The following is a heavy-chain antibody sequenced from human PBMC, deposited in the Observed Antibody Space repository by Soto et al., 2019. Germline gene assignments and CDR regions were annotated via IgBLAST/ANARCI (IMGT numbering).Heavy chain of an antibody. CDR1: GFTFTSSA. J-gene: IGHJ5*02. D-gene: IGHD6-13*01. CDR3: AARKGAAGVWFDP. CDR2: IVVGSGNT. V-gene: IGHV1-58*02. Sequence: SVKVSCKASGFTFTSSAMQWVRQARGQRLEWIGWIVVGSGNTNYAQKFQERVTITRDMSTSTAYMELSSLRSEDTAVYYCAARKGAAGVWFDPWGQGTLVTVSS.